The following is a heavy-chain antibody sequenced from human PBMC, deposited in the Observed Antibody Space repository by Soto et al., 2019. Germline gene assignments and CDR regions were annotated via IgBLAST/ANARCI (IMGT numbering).Heavy chain of an antibody. CDR2: IYHSGST. D-gene: IGHD3-22*01. Sequence: SETLSLTCAVSGGSISSSNWWSWVRQPPGKGLEWIGEIYHSGSTNYNPSLKSRVTISVDKSKNQFSLKLSSVTAADTAVYYCARDRRDYYDSSGYIFYYYYGMDVWGQGTTVTVS. CDR1: GGSISSSNW. CDR3: ARDRRDYYDSSGYIFYYYYGMDV. J-gene: IGHJ6*02. V-gene: IGHV4-4*02.